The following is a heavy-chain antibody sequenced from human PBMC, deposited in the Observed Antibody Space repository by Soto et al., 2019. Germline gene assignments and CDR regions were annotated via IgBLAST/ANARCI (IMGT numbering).Heavy chain of an antibody. CDR3: ARAYYYDSSGYLDI. Sequence: PSETLSLTCAVSGYSISSGYYWGWLRQPPGKGLEWIGSIYHSGSTYYNPSLKSRVNISVDPSKNQFSLKLTSVTAADTAVYSCARAYYYDSSGYLDIWGQGTMVTVSS. CDR1: GYSISSGYY. D-gene: IGHD3-22*01. V-gene: IGHV4-38-2*01. J-gene: IGHJ3*02. CDR2: IYHSGST.